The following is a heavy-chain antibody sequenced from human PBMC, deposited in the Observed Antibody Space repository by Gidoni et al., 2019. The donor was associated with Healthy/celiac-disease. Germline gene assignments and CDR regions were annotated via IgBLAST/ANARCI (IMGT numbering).Heavy chain of an antibody. Sequence: QVQLVQSGAEVKKPGASVKVSCEASGYTFTGYYMHWVRQAPGQGLEWMGWINPNSGGTNYAQKFQGWVTMTRDTSISTAYMELSRLRSDDTAVYYCARSTSLTYSTPSLSFDYWGQGTLVTVSS. J-gene: IGHJ4*02. CDR2: INPNSGGT. D-gene: IGHD6-13*01. V-gene: IGHV1-2*04. CDR1: GYTFTGYY. CDR3: ARSTSLTYSTPSLSFDY.